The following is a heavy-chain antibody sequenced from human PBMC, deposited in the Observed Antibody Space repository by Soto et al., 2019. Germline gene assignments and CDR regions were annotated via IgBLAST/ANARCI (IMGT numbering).Heavy chain of an antibody. Sequence: GWSLRLSCAASGFTFISYSMNWVRQAPGKGLEWVSYISSSSSTIYYADSVKGRFTISRDNAKNSLYLQMNSLRDEDTAVYYCARERAIFGVVISPYFDYWGQGTLVTVSS. CDR2: ISSSSSTI. J-gene: IGHJ4*02. D-gene: IGHD3-3*01. V-gene: IGHV3-48*02. CDR1: GFTFISYS. CDR3: ARERAIFGVVISPYFDY.